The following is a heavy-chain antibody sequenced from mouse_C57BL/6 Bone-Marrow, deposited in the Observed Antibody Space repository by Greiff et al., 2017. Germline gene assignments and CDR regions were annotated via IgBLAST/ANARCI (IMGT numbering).Heavy chain of an antibody. V-gene: IGHV6-3*01. Sequence: EVKLEESGGGLVQPGGSMKLSCVASGFTFSNYWMNWDRQSPEKGLEWVAQIRLKSDNYATHYAESVKGRFTISSDDSKSSVYLQMNNLRAEDTGIYYCTTDGYYEGDYAMDYWGQGTSVTVSS. J-gene: IGHJ4*01. CDR2: IRLKSDNYAT. D-gene: IGHD2-3*01. CDR1: GFTFSNYW. CDR3: TTDGYYEGDYAMDY.